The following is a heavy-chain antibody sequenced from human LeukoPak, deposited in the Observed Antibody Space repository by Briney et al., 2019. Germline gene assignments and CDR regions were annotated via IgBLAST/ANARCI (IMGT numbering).Heavy chain of an antibody. CDR3: ARGSITIFGLVTL. CDR2: ISSSGSTI. D-gene: IGHD3-3*01. CDR1: GFTFSNYE. Sequence: GGSLRLSCAASGFTFSNYEMKWVGQAPGKGLEWVSYISSSGSTIFYADSVKGRFTISRDNAKNSLYLQMNSLRVEDTAVYYCARGSITIFGLVTLWGQGTLVTVSS. J-gene: IGHJ4*02. V-gene: IGHV3-48*03.